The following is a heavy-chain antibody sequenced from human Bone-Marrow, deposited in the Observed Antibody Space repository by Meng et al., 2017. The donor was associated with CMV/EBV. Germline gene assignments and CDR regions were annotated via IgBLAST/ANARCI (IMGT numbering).Heavy chain of an antibody. D-gene: IGHD2-2*01. CDR2: IIPIFGTA. J-gene: IGHJ6*02. CDR1: GGTFSSYA. Sequence: SVKVSCKASGGTFSSYAISWVRQAPGQGLEWMGGIIPIFGTANYAQKFQGRVTITTDESTSTAYMELSSLRSEDTAVYYCARGGDIVVVPAAPHYYGMDVWGRGTTVTGSS. V-gene: IGHV1-69*05. CDR3: ARGGDIVVVPAAPHYYGMDV.